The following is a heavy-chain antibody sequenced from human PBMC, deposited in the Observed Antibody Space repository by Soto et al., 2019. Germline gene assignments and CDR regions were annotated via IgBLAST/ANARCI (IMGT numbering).Heavy chain of an antibody. D-gene: IGHD2-15*01. J-gene: IGHJ4*02. CDR3: ARVPSSSGRALFDY. Sequence: QVQLVESGGGVVQPGRSLRLSCAASGFTFSSYAMHWVRQAPGKGLEWVAVISYDGSNKYYADSLKGRFTISRDNSTNTLYLQMNTLRPEDTAVYYCARVPSSSGRALFDYWGQGTLVTVSS. CDR2: ISYDGSNK. V-gene: IGHV3-30-3*01. CDR1: GFTFSSYA.